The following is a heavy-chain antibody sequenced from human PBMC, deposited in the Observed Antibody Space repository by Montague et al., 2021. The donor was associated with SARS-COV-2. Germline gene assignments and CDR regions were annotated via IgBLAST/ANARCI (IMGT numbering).Heavy chain of an antibody. V-gene: IGHV4-59*08. CDR1: GGSISSYY. J-gene: IGHJ6*02. D-gene: IGHD2-15*01. Sequence: SETLSLTCTVSGGSISSYYLSWIRQPPGKGLEWIGYIYYSGSTNYNPSLKSRVTISVDTSKNQFSLKLSSVTAADTAVYYCARHPIGSFPRYGMDVRGQGTTVTVSS. CDR3: ARHPIGSFPRYGMDV. CDR2: IYYSGST.